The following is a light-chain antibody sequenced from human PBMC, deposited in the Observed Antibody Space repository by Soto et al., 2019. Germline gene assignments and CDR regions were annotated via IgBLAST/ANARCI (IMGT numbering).Light chain of an antibody. V-gene: IGKV1-39*01. CDR3: QQSSSTPQT. CDR2: VAS. Sequence: DIQMTQSPSSLSASLGDRFTITCLASQSVGTYLSWYQQKQGKAPKLLINVASTLQSGVPSRFSGSGSGTDFTLVISSLQPEDFATYYCQQSSSTPQTFGGGTKV. J-gene: IGKJ4*01. CDR1: QSVGTY.